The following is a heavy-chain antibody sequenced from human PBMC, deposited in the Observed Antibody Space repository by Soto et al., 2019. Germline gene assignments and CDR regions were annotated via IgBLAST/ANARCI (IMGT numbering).Heavy chain of an antibody. V-gene: IGHV3-30*18. J-gene: IGHJ4*02. D-gene: IGHD3-22*01. CDR2: ISYDGSNK. CDR3: AKDQAASNYYDSSGYWDY. CDR1: GFTFSSYG. Sequence: SVGSLRLSCAASGFTFSSYGMHWVRQAPGKGLEWVAVISYDGSNKYYADSVKGRFTISRDNSKNTLYLQMNSLRAEDTAVYYCAKDQAASNYYDSSGYWDYWGQGTLVTVSS.